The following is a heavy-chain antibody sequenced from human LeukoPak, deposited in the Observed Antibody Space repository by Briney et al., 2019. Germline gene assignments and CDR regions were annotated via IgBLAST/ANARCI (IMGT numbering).Heavy chain of an antibody. CDR1: GGSISSSSYY. D-gene: IGHD3-9*01. CDR3: LLTGYYLYYFDY. V-gene: IGHV4-39*01. CDR2: IYYSGST. J-gene: IGHJ4*02. Sequence: KPSETLSLTCTVSGGSISSSSYYWGWIRQPPGKGLEWIGSIYYSGSTYYNPSLKSRVTISVDTSMNQFSLKLSSVTAADTAVYYCLLTGYYLYYFDYWGQGTLVPVSS.